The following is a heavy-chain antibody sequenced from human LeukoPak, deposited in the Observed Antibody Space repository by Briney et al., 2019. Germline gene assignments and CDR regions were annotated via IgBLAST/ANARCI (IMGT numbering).Heavy chain of an antibody. V-gene: IGHV4-4*07. J-gene: IGHJ4*02. D-gene: IGHD3-10*01. Sequence: PSETLSLTCTVSGGSISSYYWSWIRQPAGKGLEWIGRIYTSGSSNYNPSLKSRVTMSVDTSKNQLSLKLSSVTAADTAVYYCAREDYYGSGSRSYLDYWGQGTLVTVSS. CDR2: IYTSGSS. CDR1: GGSISSYY. CDR3: AREDYYGSGSRSYLDY.